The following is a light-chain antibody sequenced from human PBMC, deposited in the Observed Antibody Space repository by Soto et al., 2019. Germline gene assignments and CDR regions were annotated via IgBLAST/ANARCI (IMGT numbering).Light chain of an antibody. CDR2: GAS. V-gene: IGKV3-15*01. J-gene: IGKJ1*01. Sequence: EIMMTQSPATLSVSPGEGVTLSCRASQSVGSDLAWFQQKPGQAPSLLIYGASSRATGTPARFSGSGSGTEFTLTISSLQSEDFAVYYCQQYNKRPRTFGQGTKVDIK. CDR1: QSVGSD. CDR3: QQYNKRPRT.